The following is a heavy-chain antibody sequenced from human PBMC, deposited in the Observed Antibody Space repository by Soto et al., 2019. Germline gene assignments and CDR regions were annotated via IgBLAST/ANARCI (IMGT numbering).Heavy chain of an antibody. CDR1: GFTFSSYS. CDR3: ARGMKTAVFYGMDV. J-gene: IGHJ6*02. V-gene: IGHV3-21*01. Sequence: GSLRLCCAASGFTFSSYSMNWVRQAPGKGLEWVSSISSSSSYIYYADSVKGRFTVSRDNTKNSMYLQMISLRAEDTAIYYCARGMKTAVFYGMDVWGQGTTVTVSS. CDR2: ISSSSSYI. D-gene: IGHD2-2*01.